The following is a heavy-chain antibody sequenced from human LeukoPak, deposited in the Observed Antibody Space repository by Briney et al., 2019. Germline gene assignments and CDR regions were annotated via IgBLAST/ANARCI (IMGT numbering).Heavy chain of an antibody. J-gene: IGHJ4*02. CDR2: ISYDGSNK. CDR1: GFTFSSYA. V-gene: IGHV3-30*04. Sequence: GESLRLSCAASGFTFSSYAMHWVRQAPGKGLEWVAVISYDGSNKYYADSVKGRFTIFRDNSKNMLYLQMNSLRAEDTAVYYCARDYPSSAGFDYWGQGTLVTVSS. D-gene: IGHD3-10*01. CDR3: ARDYPSSAGFDY.